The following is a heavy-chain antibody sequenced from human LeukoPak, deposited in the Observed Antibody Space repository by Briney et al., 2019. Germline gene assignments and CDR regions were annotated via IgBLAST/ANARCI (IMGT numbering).Heavy chain of an antibody. CDR2: INSDGSST. V-gene: IGHV3-74*01. J-gene: IGHJ3*02. CDR3: STGSGHAFDT. CDR1: GFTFSSYW. D-gene: IGHD3-10*01. Sequence: GGSLRPSCAASGFTFSSYWMHWVRQVPGKGLVWVSRINSDGSSTSYADSVKGRFTISRDNAKNTLYVQMNSLRAEDTAVYYCSTGSGHAFDTWGRGTMVTVSS.